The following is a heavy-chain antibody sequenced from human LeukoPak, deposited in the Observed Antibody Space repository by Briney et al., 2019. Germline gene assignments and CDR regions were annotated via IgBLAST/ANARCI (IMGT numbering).Heavy chain of an antibody. CDR1: GGSFSGYY. Sequence: NPSETLSLTCAVYGGSFSGYYWSWIRQPPGKGLEWIGEINHSGSTNYNPSLKSRVTISVDTSKNQFSLKLSSVTAADTAVYYCARRQWLVPFIYWGQGTLVTVSS. D-gene: IGHD6-19*01. V-gene: IGHV4-34*01. CDR3: ARRQWLVPFIY. J-gene: IGHJ4*02. CDR2: INHSGST.